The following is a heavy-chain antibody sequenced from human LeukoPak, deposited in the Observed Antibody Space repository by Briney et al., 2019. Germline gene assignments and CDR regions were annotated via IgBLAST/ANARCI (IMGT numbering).Heavy chain of an antibody. CDR1: GFTFSSYS. CDR3: ARDYDFWSGYWMDV. CDR2: ISSSSSYI. D-gene: IGHD3-3*01. J-gene: IGHJ6*02. V-gene: IGHV3-21*01. Sequence: GGSLRLSCAASGFTFSSYSMNWVRQAPGNGLEWVSSISSSSSYIYYADSVRGRFTISRDNAKNSLYLQMNSLRAEDTAVYYCARDYDFWSGYWMDVWGQGTTVTVSS.